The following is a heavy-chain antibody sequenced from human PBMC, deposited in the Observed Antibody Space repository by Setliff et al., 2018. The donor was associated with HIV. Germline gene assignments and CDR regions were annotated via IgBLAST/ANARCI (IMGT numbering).Heavy chain of an antibody. V-gene: IGHV3-7*01. D-gene: IGHD2-15*01. J-gene: IGHJ6*03. CDR2: IKEDGSEK. CDR1: GFTFRNYW. CDR3: ARDATRGGDMDV. Sequence: GGSLRLSCGASGFTFRNYWMTWVRQAPGRGLECVANIKEDGSEKYYVDSVKGRFTISRDNAKDSLYLQMNNLRAEDTAVYYCARDATRGGDMDVWGKGITVTVSS.